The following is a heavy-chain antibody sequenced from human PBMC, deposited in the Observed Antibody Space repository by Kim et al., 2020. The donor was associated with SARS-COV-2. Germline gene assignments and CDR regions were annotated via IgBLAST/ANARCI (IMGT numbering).Heavy chain of an antibody. Sequence: GGSLRLSCAASGFTFSSYWMSWVRQAPGKGLEWVANIKQDGSEKYYVDSVKGRFTISRDNAKNSLYLQMNSLRAEDTAVYYCARGKHSSSPYYFDYWGQGTLVTVSS. CDR3: ARGKHSSSPYYFDY. D-gene: IGHD6-6*01. CDR2: IKQDGSEK. CDR1: GFTFSSYW. V-gene: IGHV3-7*04. J-gene: IGHJ4*02.